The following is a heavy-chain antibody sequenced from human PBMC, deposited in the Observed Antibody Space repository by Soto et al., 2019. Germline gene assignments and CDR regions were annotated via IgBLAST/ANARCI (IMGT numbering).Heavy chain of an antibody. CDR2: INNDGSST. J-gene: IGHJ4*02. CDR1: SFTFSSNW. V-gene: IGHV3-74*01. CDR3: ARASSSGAL. Sequence: GGSLRVSCAASSFTFSSNWMHWVRQAPGKGLVWLSRINNDGSSTRYADSVKGRFSTSRDNTENTLYLQMNSLRAEDTAVYYCARASSSGALWGLGTLVIVSA. D-gene: IGHD3-22*01.